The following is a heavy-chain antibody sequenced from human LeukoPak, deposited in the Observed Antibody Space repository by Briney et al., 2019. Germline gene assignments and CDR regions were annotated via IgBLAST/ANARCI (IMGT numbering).Heavy chain of an antibody. CDR3: AKDPYYYDSSGYYYSLPFFDY. CDR1: GFTFSSYD. D-gene: IGHD3-22*01. CDR2: ISGSGGST. Sequence: GGSLRLSCAASGFTFSSYDMSWVRQAPGKGLEWVTAISGSGGSTYYADSVKGRFTISRDNSKNTLYLQMNSLRAEDTAVYYCAKDPYYYDSSGYYYSLPFFDYWGQGTLVTVSS. J-gene: IGHJ4*02. V-gene: IGHV3-23*01.